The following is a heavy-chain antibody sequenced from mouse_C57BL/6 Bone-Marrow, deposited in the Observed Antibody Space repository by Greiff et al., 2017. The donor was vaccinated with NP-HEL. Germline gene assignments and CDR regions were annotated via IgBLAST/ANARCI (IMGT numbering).Heavy chain of an antibody. CDR3: ARFGDYDPSYWYFDV. CDR1: GYTFTDYY. V-gene: IGHV1-26*01. J-gene: IGHJ1*03. CDR2: INPKNGGT. Sequence: AQLQQSGPELVKPGASVKISCKASGYTFTDYYMNWVKQSHGKSLEWIGDINPKNGGTSYNQKFTVKATLTVDKSSTKTNLELRILTSEDSAVYYCARFGDYDPSYWYFDVWGTGTTVTVSS. D-gene: IGHD2-4*01.